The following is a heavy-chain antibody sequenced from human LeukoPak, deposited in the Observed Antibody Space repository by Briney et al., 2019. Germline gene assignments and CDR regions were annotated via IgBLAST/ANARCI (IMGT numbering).Heavy chain of an antibody. CDR2: ISWNSGSI. J-gene: IGHJ2*01. V-gene: IGHV3-9*03. CDR1: GFTFDDYA. D-gene: IGHD3-22*01. CDR3: AKDKDSSGLHWYFDL. Sequence: GGSLRLSCAASGFTFDDYAMHSVRQAPGKGLEWVSGISWNSGSIGYADSVKGRFTISRDNAKNSLYLQMNSLRAEDMALYYCAKDKDSSGLHWYFDLWGRGTLVTVSS.